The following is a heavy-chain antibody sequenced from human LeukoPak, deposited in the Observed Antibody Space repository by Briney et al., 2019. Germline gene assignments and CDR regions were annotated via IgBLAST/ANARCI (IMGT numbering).Heavy chain of an antibody. J-gene: IGHJ6*02. Sequence: ASVKVSCKASGGGFTFTSHAISWVRQAPGQGLEWMGRTLPVLGTVNYAQSFQGRVNITADTATNTGYMELSSLKSEDTAVYYCARGGVVEIGAVGMDVWGQGTTVTVSS. V-gene: IGHV1-69*04. CDR1: GGGFTFTSHA. CDR3: ARGGVVEIGAVGMDV. D-gene: IGHD2-21*01. CDR2: TLPVLGTV.